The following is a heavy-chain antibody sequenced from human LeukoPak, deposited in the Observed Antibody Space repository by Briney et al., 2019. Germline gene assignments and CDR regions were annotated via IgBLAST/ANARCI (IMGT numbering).Heavy chain of an antibody. V-gene: IGHV1-2*02. D-gene: IGHD3-10*01. CDR1: GYTFTGYY. J-gene: IGHJ4*02. Sequence: ASVKVSCKASGYTFTGYYVHWVRQAPGQGLEWMGWINPNSGGTNYAQKFQGRVTMTRDTSISTAYMELSRLRSDDTAVYYCARALPFRFDYYYGSGSYYNPYDYWGQGTLVTVSS. CDR3: ARALPFRFDYYYGSGSYYNPYDY. CDR2: INPNSGGT.